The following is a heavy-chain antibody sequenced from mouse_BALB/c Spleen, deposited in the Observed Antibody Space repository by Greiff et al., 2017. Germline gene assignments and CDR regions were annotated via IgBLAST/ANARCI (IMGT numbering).Heavy chain of an antibody. Sequence: EVNVVESGGGLVQPGGSLRLSCATSGFTFTDYYMSWVRQPPGKALEWLGFIRNKANGYTTEYSASVKGRFTISRDNSQSILYLQMNTLRAEDSATYYCARGYYAMDYWGQGTSVTVSS. V-gene: IGHV7-3*02. CDR2: IRNKANGYTT. J-gene: IGHJ4*01. CDR3: ARGYYAMDY. CDR1: GFTFTDYY.